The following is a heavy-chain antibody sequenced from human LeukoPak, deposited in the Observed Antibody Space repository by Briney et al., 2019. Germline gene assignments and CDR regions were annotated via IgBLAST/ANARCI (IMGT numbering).Heavy chain of an antibody. Sequence: SETLSLTCTVSGGSISSYYWSWIRQPPGKGLEWIGYIYYSGSTNYNPSLKSRVTISVDTSKNQFSLKLSSVTAADTAVYYCARAYCSSTSCLEGANFDYWGQGTLVTVSS. CDR3: ARAYCSSTSCLEGANFDY. CDR2: IYYSGST. V-gene: IGHV4-59*08. J-gene: IGHJ4*02. CDR1: GGSISSYY. D-gene: IGHD2-2*01.